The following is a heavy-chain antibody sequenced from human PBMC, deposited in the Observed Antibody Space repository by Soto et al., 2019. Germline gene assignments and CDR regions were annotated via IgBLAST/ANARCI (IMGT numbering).Heavy chain of an antibody. D-gene: IGHD5-12*01. CDR2: IIPIFGTA. CDR1: GGTFSSYA. CDR3: ATYSGYDYDYYYYGMDV. V-gene: IGHV1-69*13. J-gene: IGHJ6*02. Sequence: ASVKVSCKASGGTFSSYAISWVRQAPGQGLEWMGGIIPIFGTANYAQKFQGRVTITADESTSTAYMELSSLRSEDTAVYYCATYSGYDYDYYYYGMDVWGQGTTVTVSS.